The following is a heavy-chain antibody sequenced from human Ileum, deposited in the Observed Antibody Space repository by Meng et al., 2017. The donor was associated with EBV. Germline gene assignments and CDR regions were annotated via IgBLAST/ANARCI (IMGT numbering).Heavy chain of an antibody. CDR3: VRGKLTTVITPIDY. Sequence: VQQVEAGAEGKKPGASVKVSSKASGYTFSSYDINWLRQAPGQGPEWMGWMNPNSANTGFAPKFQGRVTMTRDTSITTAYMELSSLTSEDTAVYYCVRGKLTTVITPIDYWGQGTLVTVSS. D-gene: IGHD4-23*01. CDR1: GYTFSSYD. J-gene: IGHJ4*02. CDR2: MNPNSANT. V-gene: IGHV1-8*01.